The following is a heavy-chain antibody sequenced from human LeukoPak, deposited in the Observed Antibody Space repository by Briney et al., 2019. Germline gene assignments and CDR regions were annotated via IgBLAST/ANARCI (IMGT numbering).Heavy chain of an antibody. CDR2: INPNSGGT. D-gene: IGHD1-26*01. CDR3: ASGGGSYSTLVRY. V-gene: IGHV1-2*06. J-gene: IGHJ4*02. CDR1: GYTFTGYY. Sequence: ASVKVSCKASGYTFTGYYMHWVRQAPGQGLEWMGRINPNSGGTSYAQKFQGRVTMTRDTSISTAYMELSRLRSDDTAVYYCASGGGSYSTLVRYWGQGTLVTVSS.